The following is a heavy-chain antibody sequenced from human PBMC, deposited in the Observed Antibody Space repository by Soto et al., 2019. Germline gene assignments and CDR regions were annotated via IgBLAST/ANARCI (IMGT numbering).Heavy chain of an antibody. CDR2: TSYDGSNK. CDR1: GFTFSSYG. CDR3: AKAGRIVGDGGMDV. J-gene: IGHJ6*04. D-gene: IGHD1-26*01. V-gene: IGHV3-30*18. Sequence: QVQLVESGGGVVQPGRSLRLSCAASGFTFSSYGMHWVRQAPGTGLEWVAVTSYDGSNKYYADSVKGRFTISRDNSKNTLYLQMSSLSAEDTAVYYCAKAGRIVGDGGMDVWGEGTTGAVSS.